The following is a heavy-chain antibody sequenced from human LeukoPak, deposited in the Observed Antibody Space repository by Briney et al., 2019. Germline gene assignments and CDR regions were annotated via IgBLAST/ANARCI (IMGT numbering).Heavy chain of an antibody. Sequence: PSETLSLTCTVSGGTITNYYLNWVRQPAGKGLEWIGRINSRGMTNYKSSLKSRVLMSVDTSNNQMSLNLRSVTAADSAIYYCAGETLGAYGDYMDVWGKGTTVTFSS. V-gene: IGHV4-4*07. D-gene: IGHD3-10*01. CDR3: AGETLGAYGDYMDV. CDR1: GGTITNYY. CDR2: INSRGMT. J-gene: IGHJ6*03.